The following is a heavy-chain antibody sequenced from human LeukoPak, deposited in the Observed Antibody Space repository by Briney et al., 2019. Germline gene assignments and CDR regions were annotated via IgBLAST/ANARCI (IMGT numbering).Heavy chain of an antibody. D-gene: IGHD4-17*01. J-gene: IGHJ4*02. CDR3: AREPHYGTGYDY. CDR2: INHSGST. CDR1: GGSFSGYY. Sequence: SETLSLTCAVYGGSFSGYYWSWIRQPPGKGLEWIGEINHSGSTNYNPSLKSRVTISVDTSKNQFSLKLSSVTAADTAVYYCAREPHYGTGYDYWGQGTLVTVSS. V-gene: IGHV4-34*01.